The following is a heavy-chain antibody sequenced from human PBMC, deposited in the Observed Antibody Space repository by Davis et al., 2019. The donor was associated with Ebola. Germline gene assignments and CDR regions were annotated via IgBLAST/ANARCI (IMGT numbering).Heavy chain of an antibody. D-gene: IGHD3-22*01. CDR2: ISTDGGST. V-gene: IGHV3-74*01. CDR1: GFTFSTYW. J-gene: IGHJ6*02. Sequence: PGGSLRLSCAASGFTFSTYWMHWVRQVPGKGLVWVSRISTDGGSTSYADSVEGRFTISRDNAKNMLYVQMNSLRTEDTAIYYCGRVILLPGIGMDIWGQGTMVTVSS. CDR3: GRVILLPGIGMDI.